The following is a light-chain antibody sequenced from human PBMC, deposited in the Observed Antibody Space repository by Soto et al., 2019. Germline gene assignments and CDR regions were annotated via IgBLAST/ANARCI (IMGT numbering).Light chain of an antibody. CDR3: QSADSSGPRV. V-gene: IGLV3-25*03. CDR2: KDS. CDR1: ALPKQY. Sequence: SYELTQSPSVSVSPGQTARITCSGDALPKQYAYWYQQKPGQAPVLVIYKDSERPSGIPERFSGSSSGTTVTLTISGVQAEDEADYYCQSADSSGPRVFGGGTKLTVL. J-gene: IGLJ3*02.